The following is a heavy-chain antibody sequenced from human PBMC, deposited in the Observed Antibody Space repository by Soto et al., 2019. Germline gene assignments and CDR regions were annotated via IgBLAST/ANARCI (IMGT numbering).Heavy chain of an antibody. CDR3: ARAQFYSGSGNYNNLMFDA. V-gene: IGHV4-30-2*01. CDR1: GGSIGGVGYS. J-gene: IGHJ5*02. Sequence: PSETLSLTCAVSGGSIGGVGYSWSWIRQPPGGGLEWIGYMYHSGTFLKSPSLKTRLTMSLDMSKNQFSLTLNSMTAADTAVYYGARAQFYSGSGNYNNLMFDAWGQGIQVTVSS. D-gene: IGHD3-10*01. CDR2: MYHSGTF.